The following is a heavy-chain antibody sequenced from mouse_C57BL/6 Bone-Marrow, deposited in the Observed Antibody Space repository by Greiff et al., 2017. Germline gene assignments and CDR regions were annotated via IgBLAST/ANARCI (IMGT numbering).Heavy chain of an antibody. J-gene: IGHJ4*01. V-gene: IGHV1-82*01. CDR2: ISPGDGDT. Sequence: VQLQQSGPELVKPGASVKISCKASGYAFSSSWMNWVKQRPGKGLEWIGRISPGDGDTNYNGKFKGKATLTADKSSSTAYMQLSSLTSEDSAVYFCARGIYQGAMDYWGQGTSVTVSS. CDR1: GYAFSSSW. CDR3: ARGIYQGAMDY.